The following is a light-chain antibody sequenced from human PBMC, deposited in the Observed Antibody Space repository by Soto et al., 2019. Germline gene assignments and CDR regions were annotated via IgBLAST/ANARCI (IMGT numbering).Light chain of an antibody. Sequence: DIQMTQPPSSLSASVGDRVTITCRASQSIGGYLNWYQQKPGKAPKLLIYAASSLHSGVPSRFSGSGSGTDFTLTISSLQPEDFATYSCQQTYRTPLTFGGGTKVDIK. CDR1: QSIGGY. CDR3: QQTYRTPLT. V-gene: IGKV1-39*01. J-gene: IGKJ4*01. CDR2: AAS.